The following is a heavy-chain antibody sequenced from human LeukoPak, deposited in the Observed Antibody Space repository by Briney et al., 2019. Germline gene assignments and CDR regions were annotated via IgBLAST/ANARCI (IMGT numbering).Heavy chain of an antibody. CDR2: IYHTGHT. Sequence: SETLSLTCTVSGDSVSSYYWSWIRQPPGKGLEWIGYIYHTGHTEYNPSLKSRVSISLDTSKSQFSLKLSSVTAADTAVYYCARHRFGQLFEPWREETLVTVS. CDR3: ARHRFGQLFEP. D-gene: IGHD3-16*01. CDR1: GDSVSSYY. V-gene: IGHV4-59*02. J-gene: IGHJ5*02.